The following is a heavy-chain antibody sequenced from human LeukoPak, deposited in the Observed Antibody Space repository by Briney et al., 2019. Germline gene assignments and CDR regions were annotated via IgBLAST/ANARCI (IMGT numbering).Heavy chain of an antibody. D-gene: IGHD3-3*01. CDR1: GFTFSNYT. V-gene: IGHV3-23*01. CDR2: IGGSGGTT. Sequence: GRSLRLSCAVSGFTFSNYTMSWVRQAPGRGLRRVSLIGGSGGTTYYADSVKGRFTISRDNSKNTLYLQMNSLRAEDTAVYYCAKGGVKSGWYDSWGQGTLVTVSS. J-gene: IGHJ5*01. CDR3: AKGGVKSGWYDS.